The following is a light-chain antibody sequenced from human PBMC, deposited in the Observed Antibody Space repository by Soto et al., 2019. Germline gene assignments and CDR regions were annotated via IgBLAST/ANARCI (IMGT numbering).Light chain of an antibody. J-gene: IGKJ1*01. V-gene: IGKV3-11*01. CDR2: GAS. Sequence: IVLTQSPATLSLSPGERATLSCRARQTVSTYLSWYQHKPGQAPRLLIYGASNRATGIPARFSGSGSGTDFTLTISSLEPEDSAVYYCQQYDRSTWTFGQGTKVDIK. CDR3: QQYDRSTWT. CDR1: QTVSTY.